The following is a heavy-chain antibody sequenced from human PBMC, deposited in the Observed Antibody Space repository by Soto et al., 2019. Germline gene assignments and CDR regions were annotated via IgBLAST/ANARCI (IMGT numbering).Heavy chain of an antibody. CDR3: ARDQLYYNDISGRPLNAFDV. CDR2: IGLGSSTK. CDR1: GFTFRNYG. V-gene: IGHV3-48*01. Sequence: PGGSLRLSCAASGFTFRNYGMNCVRQAPGKGLEWVSYIGLGSSTKYYADSVEGRFTISRDNAKNSLYLQMNSLRAEDTAVYYCARDQLYYNDISGRPLNAFDVWGQGTMVTVS. D-gene: IGHD3-22*01. J-gene: IGHJ3*01.